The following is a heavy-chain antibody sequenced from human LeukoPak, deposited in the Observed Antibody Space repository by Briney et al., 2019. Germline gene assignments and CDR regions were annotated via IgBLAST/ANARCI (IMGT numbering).Heavy chain of an antibody. CDR1: GITLSNYV. V-gene: IGHV3-23*01. CDR3: TTTYYDILTGYYRDY. Sequence: PGGSLRLSCAASGITLSNYVMAWVRQAPGKGLEWVSGISGGDGGTNYAASVKGRFTISADNSKNTLHLQMNSLRAEDSAVYYCTTTYYDILTGYYRDYWGQGTLVTVSS. CDR2: ISGGDGGT. J-gene: IGHJ4*02. D-gene: IGHD3-9*01.